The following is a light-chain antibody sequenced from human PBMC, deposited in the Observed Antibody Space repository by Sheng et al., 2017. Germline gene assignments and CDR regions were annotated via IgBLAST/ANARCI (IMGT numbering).Light chain of an antibody. CDR3: QQYGSSPLT. CDR2: GAS. V-gene: IGKV3-15*01. J-gene: IGKJ4*01. Sequence: ETVMTQSPATLSVSPGERATLSCRASQSVSSNLAWYQQKPGQAPRLLIYGASTRATGIPARFSGSGSGTEFTLTISRLEPEDFAVYYCQQYGSSPLTFGGGTKVEIK. CDR1: QSVSSN.